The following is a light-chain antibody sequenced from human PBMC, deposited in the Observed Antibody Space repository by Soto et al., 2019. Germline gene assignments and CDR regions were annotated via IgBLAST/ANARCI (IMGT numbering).Light chain of an antibody. Sequence: QAVVTQPPSASATPGQRVTISCSGSSSNIGNNFAYWYQQVPGTAPKLLISRNNEQPSGVPDRFSGSKSGTSASLAISGLRSEDEAGYYCAAWDDSLSGPVFGGGTKLTVL. CDR3: AAWDDSLSGPV. J-gene: IGLJ2*01. V-gene: IGLV1-47*01. CDR1: SSNIGNNF. CDR2: RNN.